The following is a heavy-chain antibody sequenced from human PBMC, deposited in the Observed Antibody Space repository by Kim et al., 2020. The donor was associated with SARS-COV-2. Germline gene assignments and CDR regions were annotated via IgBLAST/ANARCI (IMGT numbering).Heavy chain of an antibody. CDR1: GFTFDDYA. CDR3: ANAGSY. Sequence: GGSLRLSCAASGFTFDDYAMHWVRQAPGKGLEWVSGISWNSGSIGYADSVKGRVTISRDNAKNSLYLQMNSLRAEDTALYYGANAGSYWGQGTLVTASS. V-gene: IGHV3-9*01. D-gene: IGHD6-25*01. J-gene: IGHJ4*02. CDR2: ISWNSGSI.